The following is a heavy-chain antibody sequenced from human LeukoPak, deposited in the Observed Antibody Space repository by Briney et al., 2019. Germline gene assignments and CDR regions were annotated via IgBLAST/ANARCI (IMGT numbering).Heavy chain of an antibody. CDR3: ARGGPRGAVAGTDYYYYMDV. CDR1: GFTFSSYA. J-gene: IGHJ6*03. V-gene: IGHV3-30*04. D-gene: IGHD6-19*01. Sequence: PGGSLRLSCAASGFTFSSYAMHWVRQAPGKGLEWVAVISYDGSNKYYADSVKGRFTISRDNSKNTLYLQMNSLRAEDTAVYYCARGGPRGAVAGTDYYYYMDVWGKGTTVTVSS. CDR2: ISYDGSNK.